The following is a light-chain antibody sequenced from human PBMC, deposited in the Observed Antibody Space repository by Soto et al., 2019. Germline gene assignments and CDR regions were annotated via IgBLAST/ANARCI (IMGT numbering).Light chain of an antibody. CDR2: GAS. V-gene: IGKV3-20*01. CDR1: QSVSSSY. CDR3: QQYSSSPGT. J-gene: IGKJ1*01. Sequence: EIVLTQSPGTLSLSPGERATLSCRASQSVSSSYLAWYQQKPGQAPRLLIYGASSRATGIPDRLSGSGSGTDFALTISRLEPEDLGVYYCQQYSSSPGTFGQGTKVEIK.